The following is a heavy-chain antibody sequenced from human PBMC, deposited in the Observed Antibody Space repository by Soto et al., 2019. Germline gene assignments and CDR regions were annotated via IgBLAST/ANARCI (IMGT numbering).Heavy chain of an antibody. CDR3: ARSPYSVSYLAYFDY. D-gene: IGHD1-26*01. V-gene: IGHV3-30*03. CDR1: GFTFSSYG. J-gene: IGHJ4*02. CDR2: ISYDGSNK. Sequence: QVQLVESGGGVVQPGRSLRLSCAASGFTFSSYGMHWVRQAPGKGLEWVAVISYDGSNKYYADSVKGRFTISRDNSKNALDLQMNSLRAEAAAVYYFARSPYSVSYLAYFDYWGQGTLVTVSS.